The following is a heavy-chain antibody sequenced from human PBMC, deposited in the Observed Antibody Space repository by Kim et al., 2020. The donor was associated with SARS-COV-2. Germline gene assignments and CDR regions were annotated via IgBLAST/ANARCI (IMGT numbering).Heavy chain of an antibody. D-gene: IGHD3-22*01. J-gene: IGHJ4*02. CDR1: GGSISSYY. CDR2: IYYSGST. V-gene: IGHV4-59*01. CDR3: ARLTHDSSGYYTGFDY. Sequence: SETLSLTCTVSGGSISSYYWSWIRQPPGKGLEWIGYIYYSGSTNYNPSLKSRVTISVDTSKNQFSLKLSSVTAADTAVYYCARLTHDSSGYYTGFDYWGQGTLVTVSS.